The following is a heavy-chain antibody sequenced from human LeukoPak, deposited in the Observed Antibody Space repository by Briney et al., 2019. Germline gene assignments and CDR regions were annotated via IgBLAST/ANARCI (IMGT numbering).Heavy chain of an antibody. CDR1: GFTFSSYA. Sequence: GGSLRLSCAASGFTFSSYAMSWVRQAPGKGLEWVSGIGGSGSNTYYADSVKGRFTISRDNSKNTLYLQMNSPRAEDTAVYYCAIGGYSSGWFYWGQGTLVTVSS. CDR3: AIGGYSSGWFY. V-gene: IGHV3-23*01. J-gene: IGHJ4*02. D-gene: IGHD6-19*01. CDR2: IGGSGSNT.